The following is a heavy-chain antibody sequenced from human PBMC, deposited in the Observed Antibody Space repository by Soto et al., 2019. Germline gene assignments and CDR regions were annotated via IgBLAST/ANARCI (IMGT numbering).Heavy chain of an antibody. Sequence: QVQLVQSGAEVKKPGASVKVSCKASGYTFTSYYMHWVRQAPGQGLEWMGIINPSGGSTSYAQNVQGRVTMTRDTSTSTVYMELSSLRSEDTAVYYCARGTMVRVVIRGRGAFDIWGQGTMVTVSS. V-gene: IGHV1-46*03. CDR3: ARGTMVRVVIRGRGAFDI. CDR2: INPSGGST. D-gene: IGHD3-10*01. CDR1: GYTFTSYY. J-gene: IGHJ3*02.